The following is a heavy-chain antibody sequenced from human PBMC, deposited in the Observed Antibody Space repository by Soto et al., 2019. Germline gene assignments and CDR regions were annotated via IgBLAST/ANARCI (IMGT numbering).Heavy chain of an antibody. Sequence: PGGSLRLSCAASGFTFSSYSMNWVRQAPGKGLELVSLINSSSNKYYADSVKGRFTISRDNSKNTLYLQMNSLRAEDTAVYYCAKDLYMAVAGVYYYYYGMDVWGQGTTVTVSS. CDR3: AKDLYMAVAGVYYYYYGMDV. V-gene: IGHV3-21*01. CDR1: GFTFSSYS. CDR2: INSSSNK. D-gene: IGHD6-19*01. J-gene: IGHJ6*02.